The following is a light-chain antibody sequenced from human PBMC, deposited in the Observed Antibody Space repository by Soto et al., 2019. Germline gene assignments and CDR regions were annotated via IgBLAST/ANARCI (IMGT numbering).Light chain of an antibody. J-gene: IGKJ2*01. CDR1: QSVSSSY. CDR3: QQYGSSPAYT. Sequence: EIVLTQSPGTLSLSPGERATLSCRASQSVSSSYLAWYQQKPGQAPRLLIYGASSRATGIPDSFSGSGSGPDFTLTISRLEPEDFTVYYCQQYGSSPAYTFGQGTKLEIK. V-gene: IGKV3-20*01. CDR2: GAS.